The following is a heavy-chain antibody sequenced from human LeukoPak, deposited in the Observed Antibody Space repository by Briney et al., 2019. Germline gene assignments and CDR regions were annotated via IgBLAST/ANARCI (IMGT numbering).Heavy chain of an antibody. D-gene: IGHD1-1*01. CDR1: GFTFSNYA. J-gene: IGHJ5*02. Sequence: GGSLRLSCAASGFTFSNYAMSWVRQPPEKRLEWVSGISDGGGTTYYADSVKGRFTISRDSSKNTLYLQMHSLRAEDTAVYYCAKATTSKADVAWFDPWGQGTLVTVSS. CDR3: AKATTSKADVAWFDP. CDR2: ISDGGGTT. V-gene: IGHV3-23*01.